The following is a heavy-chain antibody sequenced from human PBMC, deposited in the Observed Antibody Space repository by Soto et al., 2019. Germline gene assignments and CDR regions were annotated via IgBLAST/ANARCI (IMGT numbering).Heavy chain of an antibody. CDR2: INAGNGNT. CDR1: GYTFTSYA. V-gene: IGHV1-3*01. Sequence: ASVHVSCQASGYTFTSYAMHWVRQAPGQRLEWMGWINAGNGNTKYSQKFQGRVTITNDTSESTAYMGLSRLRSEDTAVYYCAREWGEKATIVISGMDAGARGPTAT. J-gene: IGHJ6*02. CDR3: AREWGEKATIVISGMDA. D-gene: IGHD5-12*01.